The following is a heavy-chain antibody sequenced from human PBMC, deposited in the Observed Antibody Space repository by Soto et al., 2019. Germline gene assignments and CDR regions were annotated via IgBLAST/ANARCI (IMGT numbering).Heavy chain of an antibody. V-gene: IGHV3-11*05. CDR2: ITSGGSYT. CDR1: AFTFSDYY. CDR3: ARAGVLTGNTAFDS. Sequence: QVQLVESGGGLVKPGGSLRLSCAASAFTFSDYYMNWIRQAPGRGLEWVSYITSGGSYTKYADSVKGRFTISRDNTKNSLYLQMNSLRAEDTAVYYCARAGVLTGNTAFDSWGQGTLVTVSS. D-gene: IGHD3-9*01. J-gene: IGHJ4*02.